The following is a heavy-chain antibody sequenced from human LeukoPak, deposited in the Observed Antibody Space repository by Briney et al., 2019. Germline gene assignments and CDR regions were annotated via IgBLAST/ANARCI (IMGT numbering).Heavy chain of an antibody. CDR2: MYYSGSA. V-gene: IGHV4-59*01. J-gene: IGHJ3*02. D-gene: IGHD1-1*01. Sequence: SETPSLTCTVSGGSISSYYWSWIRQPPGKGLEYIAYMYYSGSANYNPSLKSRVTISVDTSKNQFSLKLSSVTAADTAVYYCARDNEKGAFDIWGRGTMVTVSS. CDR3: ARDNEKGAFDI. CDR1: GGSISSYY.